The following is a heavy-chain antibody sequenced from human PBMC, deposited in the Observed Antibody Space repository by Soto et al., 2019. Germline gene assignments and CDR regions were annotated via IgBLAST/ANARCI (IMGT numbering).Heavy chain of an antibody. CDR3: ARDEILYISRDIVVVPAAIMREYYYGMDV. CDR1: GYTFTSYG. CDR2: ISAYNGNT. D-gene: IGHD2-2*02. J-gene: IGHJ6*02. V-gene: IGHV1-18*01. Sequence: ASVKVSCKASGYTFTSYGISWVRQAPGQGLEWMGWISAYNGNTNYAQKLQGRVTMTTDTSTSTAYMELRSLRSDDTAVYYCARDEILYISRDIVVVPAAIMREYYYGMDVWGQGTTVTVAS.